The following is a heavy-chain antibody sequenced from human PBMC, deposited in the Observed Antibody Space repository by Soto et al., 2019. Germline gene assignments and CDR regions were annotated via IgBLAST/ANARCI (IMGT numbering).Heavy chain of an antibody. Sequence: GESLKISCKGSGYSFTSYWIGWVRQMPGKGLEWMGIIYPGDSDTRYSPSFQGQVTISADKSISAAYLQWSSLKASDTAMYYCARHRWPYCSSTSCYNRRYYYYYGMDVWGQGTTVTVSS. J-gene: IGHJ6*02. CDR3: ARHRWPYCSSTSCYNRRYYYYYGMDV. CDR1: GYSFTSYW. CDR2: IYPGDSDT. V-gene: IGHV5-51*01. D-gene: IGHD2-2*02.